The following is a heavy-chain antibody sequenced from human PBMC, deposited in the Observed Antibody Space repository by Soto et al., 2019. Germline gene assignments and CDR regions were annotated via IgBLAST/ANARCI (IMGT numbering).Heavy chain of an antibody. CDR3: ARREVRGVIIRDDAFDI. J-gene: IGHJ3*02. CDR1: GYTFTSYY. CDR2: INPSGGST. D-gene: IGHD3-10*01. V-gene: IGHV1-46*03. Sequence: ASVKVSCKASGYTFTSYYMHWVRQAPGQGLEWMGIINPSGGSTSYAQKFQGGVTMTRDTSTSTVYMELSSLRSEDTAVYYCARREVRGVIIRDDAFDIWGQGTMVTVSS.